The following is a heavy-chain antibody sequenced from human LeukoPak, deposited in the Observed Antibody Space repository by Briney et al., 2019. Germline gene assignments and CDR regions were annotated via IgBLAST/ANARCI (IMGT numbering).Heavy chain of an antibody. V-gene: IGHV1-8*03. CDR1: GYTFTSYD. J-gene: IGHJ3*02. Sequence: GASVKVSCKASGYTFTSYDINWVRQATGQGLEWMGWMNPNSGNTGYAQKFQGRVTITRNTSISTAYMELSSLRSEDTAVYYCARGSRRFLEWLLSGAFDIWGQGTMVTVSS. CDR2: MNPNSGNT. D-gene: IGHD3-3*01. CDR3: ARGSRRFLEWLLSGAFDI.